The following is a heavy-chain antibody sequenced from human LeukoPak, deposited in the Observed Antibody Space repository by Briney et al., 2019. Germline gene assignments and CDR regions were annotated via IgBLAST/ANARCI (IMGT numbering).Heavy chain of an antibody. Sequence: SETLSLTRTVSGGSISSYSWSWIRQPPGKGLEWIGYIYYSGSTNYNPSLKSRVTISVDTSKKQFSLKLSSVTAADTAVYYCAAQGRYSSGWRADYWGQGTLVTVSS. V-gene: IGHV4-59*01. D-gene: IGHD6-19*01. CDR2: IYYSGST. CDR3: AAQGRYSSGWRADY. CDR1: GGSISSYS. J-gene: IGHJ4*02.